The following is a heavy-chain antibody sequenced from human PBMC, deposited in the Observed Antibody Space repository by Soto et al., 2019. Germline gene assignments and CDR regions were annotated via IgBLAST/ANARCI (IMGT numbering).Heavy chain of an antibody. CDR3: AREKIVVVAATPRSGGFDY. V-gene: IGHV4-31*03. CDR2: IYYSWST. J-gene: IGHJ4*02. D-gene: IGHD2-15*01. Sequence: QVQLQESGPGLVKPSQTLSLTCTVSCGSISSGGYYWSWIRQHPGKGLGWIGYIYYSWSTYYNPSLKRRVTISVDTSKNQLSLKLSSVTAADTAVYYCAREKIVVVAATPRSGGFDYWGQVTLVTVSS. CDR1: CGSISSGGYY.